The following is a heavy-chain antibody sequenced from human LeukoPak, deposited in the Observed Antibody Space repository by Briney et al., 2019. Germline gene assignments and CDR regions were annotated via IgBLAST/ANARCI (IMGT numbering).Heavy chain of an antibody. V-gene: IGHV1-18*01. D-gene: IGHD4-17*01. CDR2: ISAYNGNT. CDR3: ARDRVTTVTTHFDY. Sequence: ASVKVSCKASGYTFTSYGISWVLQAPGQGLEWMGWISAYNGNTNYAQKLQGRVTMTTDTSTSTAYMELRSLRSDDTAVYYCARDRVTTVTTHFDYWGQGTLVTVSS. CDR1: GYTFTSYG. J-gene: IGHJ4*02.